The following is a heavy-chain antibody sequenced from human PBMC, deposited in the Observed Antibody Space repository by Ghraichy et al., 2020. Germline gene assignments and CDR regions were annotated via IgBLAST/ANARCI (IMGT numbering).Heavy chain of an antibody. CDR1: GGSISTNNYY. CDR3: ATGISTRLGWGNWFGP. D-gene: IGHD3-16*01. Sequence: SQTLSLTCGVSGGSISTNNYYWAWLRQPPGKGLEWIGSLYYSGSTYHNSSLKSRVTLSGDTSKNQFSLRLTSVSAADTAVYYCATGISTRLGWGNWFGPWGHGTLVTVSS. CDR2: LYYSGST. V-gene: IGHV4-39*07. J-gene: IGHJ5*02.